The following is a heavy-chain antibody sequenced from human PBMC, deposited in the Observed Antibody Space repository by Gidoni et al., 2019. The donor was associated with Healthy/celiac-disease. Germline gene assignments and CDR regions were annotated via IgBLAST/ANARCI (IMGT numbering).Heavy chain of an antibody. CDR3: ARGLRLPKDAFDI. CDR1: GFPFSSYS. D-gene: IGHD5-12*01. Sequence: EVQLVESGGGLVKPGGPLRLSCAASGFPFSSYSMNWVRQVPGKGLEWVSSISSSSSYIYYADSVKGRFTISRDNAKNSLYLQMNSLRAEDTAVYYCARGLRLPKDAFDIWGQGTMVTVSS. CDR2: ISSSSSYI. J-gene: IGHJ3*02. V-gene: IGHV3-21*01.